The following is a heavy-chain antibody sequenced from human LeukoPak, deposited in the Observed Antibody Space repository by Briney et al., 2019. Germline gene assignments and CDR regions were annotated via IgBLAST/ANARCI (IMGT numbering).Heavy chain of an antibody. D-gene: IGHD3-10*01. V-gene: IGHV3-74*01. J-gene: IGHJ4*02. CDR2: IKTDGSII. CDR1: GFIFSNYW. CDR3: AKDLWYGSGSSSVFDY. Sequence: GGSLRLSCAASGFIFSNYWMHWVRQAPGKGLVWVSRIKTDGSIISYADSVKGRFTISRDNSKNTLYLQMNSLRAEDTAVYYCAKDLWYGSGSSSVFDYWGQGTLVTVSS.